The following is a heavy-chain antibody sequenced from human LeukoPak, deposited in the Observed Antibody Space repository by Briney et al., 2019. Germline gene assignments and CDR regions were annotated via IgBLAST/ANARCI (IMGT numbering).Heavy chain of an antibody. D-gene: IGHD6-13*01. CDR1: GGSISSGSYY. V-gene: IGHV4-61*02. CDR3: AREISGSSSAFDI. J-gene: IGHJ3*02. CDR2: IYTSGST. Sequence: SETLSLTCTVSGGSISSGSYYWSWIRQPAGKGLEWIGRIYTSGSTNYNPSLKSRVTISVDTSKNQFSLKLSSVTAADTAVCYCAREISGSSSAFDIWGQGTMVTVSS.